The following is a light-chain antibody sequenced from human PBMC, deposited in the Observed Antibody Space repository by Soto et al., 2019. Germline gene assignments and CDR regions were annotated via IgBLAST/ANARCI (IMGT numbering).Light chain of an antibody. CDR1: QSISSY. Sequence: DIQMTQSPSSLSASVGERVTITCRASQSISSYLNRYQQKQGKAPKLLIYAASSLQSGVPSRFSGSGSGTDFTLTISSLQPEDFATYYCQQSYSTPPITFGGGTKVEIK. CDR3: QQSYSTPPIT. J-gene: IGKJ4*01. CDR2: AAS. V-gene: IGKV1-39*01.